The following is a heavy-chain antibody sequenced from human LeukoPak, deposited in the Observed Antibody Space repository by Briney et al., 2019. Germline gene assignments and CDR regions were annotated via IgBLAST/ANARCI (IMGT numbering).Heavy chain of an antibody. CDR3: ARGGYITIFGVPFFLDY. J-gene: IGHJ4*02. Sequence: SETLSLTCTVSGGSISTYYWSWIRQPPGKGLEWIGYVYYNGNTNYNPSLKSRVTISVDTSKNQFSLQLSSVTAADTAVYYCARGGYITIFGVPFFLDYWGQGTLVTVSS. CDR2: VYYNGNT. D-gene: IGHD3-3*01. V-gene: IGHV4-59*12. CDR1: GGSISTYY.